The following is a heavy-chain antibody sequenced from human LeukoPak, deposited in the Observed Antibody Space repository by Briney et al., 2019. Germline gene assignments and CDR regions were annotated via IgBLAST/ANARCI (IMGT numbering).Heavy chain of an antibody. J-gene: IGHJ6*04. D-gene: IGHD5-12*01. CDR2: IKSKTDGGTT. CDR3: TTANSGYDYYYYRYGMDV. CDR1: GFTFSNAW. V-gene: IGHV3-15*01. Sequence: PGGSLRLSCAASGFTFSNAWMSWVRQAPGKGLEWVGRIKSKTDGGTTDYAAPVKGRVTISRDDSKNTLYLQMNSLKTEDTAVYYCTTANSGYDYYYYRYGMDVWGKGTTVTVSS.